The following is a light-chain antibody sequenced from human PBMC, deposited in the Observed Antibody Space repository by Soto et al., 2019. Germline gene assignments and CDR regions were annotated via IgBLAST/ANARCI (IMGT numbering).Light chain of an antibody. Sequence: QSALTQPPSASGSLGQSVTFSCAGTSSDVGAYDYVSWYQQHPGKAPKLMIFDVNKRPSGVPDRFPGSKSGNTASLTVSGLQAEDEADFYCSSYAGSNTFLFGGGTKLTVL. CDR3: SSYAGSNTFL. V-gene: IGLV2-8*01. J-gene: IGLJ3*02. CDR2: DVN. CDR1: SSDVGAYDY.